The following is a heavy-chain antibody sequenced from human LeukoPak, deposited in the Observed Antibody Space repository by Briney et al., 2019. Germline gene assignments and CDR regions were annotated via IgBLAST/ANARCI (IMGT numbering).Heavy chain of an antibody. J-gene: IGHJ4*02. CDR3: AGTATPYYYGSGSYYTPSYYFDY. D-gene: IGHD3-10*01. CDR2: IYYSGST. CDR1: GGSISCYY. Sequence: SETLSLTCSVSGGSISCYYWIWIRQPPGKGLEWIGYIYYSGSTNYNPSLKSRVTISVDTSKNQFSLKLSSVTAADTAVYYWAGTATPYYYGSGSYYTPSYYFDYWGQGTLVTVSS. V-gene: IGHV4-59*08.